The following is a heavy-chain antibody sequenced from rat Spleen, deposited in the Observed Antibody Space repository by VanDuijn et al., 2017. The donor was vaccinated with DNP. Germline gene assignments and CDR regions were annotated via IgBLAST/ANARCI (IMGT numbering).Heavy chain of an antibody. CDR3: ARGVAYYGYNPFDY. D-gene: IGHD1-9*01. J-gene: IGHJ2*01. CDR2: ISTGGGNT. Sequence: EVQLVESGGGLVQPGRSMKLSCAASGFTFNYYYMAWVRQAPTKGLEWVASISTGGGNTYYRDSVKGRFTISRDDAKTTLYLQMNSLRSEDMATYYCARGVAYYGYNPFDYWGQGVMVTVSS. V-gene: IGHV5-25*01. CDR1: GFTFNYYY.